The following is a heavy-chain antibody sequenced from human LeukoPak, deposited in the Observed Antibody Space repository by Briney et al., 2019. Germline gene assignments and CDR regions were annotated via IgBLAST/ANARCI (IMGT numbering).Heavy chain of an antibody. V-gene: IGHV3-23*01. CDR2: ISGSGGST. CDR3: ARDREDSYGAFDP. D-gene: IGHD5-18*01. CDR1: GFTFSSYA. J-gene: IGHJ5*02. Sequence: GGSLRLSCAASGFTFSSYAMSWVRQAPGKGLEWVSAISGSGGSTYYADSVKGRFTISRDNAKNSLYLQMNSLRAEDTAVYYCARDREDSYGAFDPWGQGTLVTVSS.